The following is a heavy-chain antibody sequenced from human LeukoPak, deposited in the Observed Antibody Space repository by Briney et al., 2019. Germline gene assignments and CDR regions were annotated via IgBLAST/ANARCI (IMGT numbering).Heavy chain of an antibody. CDR3: ARAYDRSGYQALGFDY. CDR2: IYISGST. CDR1: GGSFNSGNYY. V-gene: IGHV4-61*02. J-gene: IGHJ4*02. D-gene: IGHD3-22*01. Sequence: SETLSHTCTVSGGSFNSGNYYWSCIRQPAGKGLECIGRIYISGSTNYNPSLKSRVTISVDRSKNQFSLKLSSVTAADTAVYYCARAYDRSGYQALGFDYWGQGTLVTVSS.